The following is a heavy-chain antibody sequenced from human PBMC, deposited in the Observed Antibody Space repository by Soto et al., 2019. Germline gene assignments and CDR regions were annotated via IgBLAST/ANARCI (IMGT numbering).Heavy chain of an antibody. CDR2: IYSSGTT. Sequence: EVQLVESGGGLIQPGGSLRLSCTPSGFIVSHNYMSWVRQAPGTGLEWVSVIYSSGTTYYADSVKGRFTISRDDSKNTLYLQMNSLRAEDTAVYYCARGITGTTFDYWCQGTLVTVSS. D-gene: IGHD1-20*01. CDR1: GFIVSHNY. V-gene: IGHV3-53*01. J-gene: IGHJ4*02. CDR3: ARGITGTTFDY.